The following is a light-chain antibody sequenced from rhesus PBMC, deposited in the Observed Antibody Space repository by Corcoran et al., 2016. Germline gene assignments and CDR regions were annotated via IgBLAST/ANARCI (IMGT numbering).Light chain of an antibody. Sequence: DIQMTQSPSSLSAFVGDTVTITCRASQRISSWLAWYQQQPGKAPKLLISKASSLESGVPSRFSGSGSGTDFTLTISSLQSEDVATYYCQQYSSSPFTFGPGTKLDIK. CDR2: KAS. CDR3: QQYSSSPFT. J-gene: IGKJ3*01. V-gene: IGKV1-22*01. CDR1: QRISSW.